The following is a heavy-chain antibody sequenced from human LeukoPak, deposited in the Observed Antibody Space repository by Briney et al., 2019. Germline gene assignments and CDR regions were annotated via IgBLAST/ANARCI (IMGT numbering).Heavy chain of an antibody. D-gene: IGHD5-12*01. Sequence: ASVKVSCKASGNTFNSYYMHWVRQAPGQGLEWMGIINPSGGSTDYAQKFQGRVTMNRDTSTSTVYMELSSLRSEDTAVYYCVSQGYGDYNVGSWGQGTLVTVSS. V-gene: IGHV1-46*02. CDR1: GNTFNSYY. CDR2: INPSGGST. CDR3: VSQGYGDYNVGS. J-gene: IGHJ4*02.